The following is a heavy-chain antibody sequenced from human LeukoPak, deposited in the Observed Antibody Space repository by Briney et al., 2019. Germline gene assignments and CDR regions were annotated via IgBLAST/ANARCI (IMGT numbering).Heavy chain of an antibody. CDR2: ISSSSSKI. Sequence: PGGSLRLSCAASGFTVGSYSMNWVRQAPGKGLEWVSSISSSSSKIYYADSVKGRFTISRDNAKNSLYLQMNSLRAEDTAVYYCARDYIEDSYYDSSGPTSHFDYWGQGTLVTVSS. D-gene: IGHD3-22*01. J-gene: IGHJ4*02. CDR3: ARDYIEDSYYDSSGPTSHFDY. V-gene: IGHV3-21*01. CDR1: GFTVGSYS.